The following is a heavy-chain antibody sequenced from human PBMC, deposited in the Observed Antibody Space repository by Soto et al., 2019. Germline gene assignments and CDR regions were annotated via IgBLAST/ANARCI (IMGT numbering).Heavy chain of an antibody. D-gene: IGHD3-10*01. CDR3: AQDGEAYSRPHYYFDY. V-gene: IGHV3-23*01. CDR1: GFTFSSYA. CDR2: ISGSGGST. Sequence: GGSLRLSCAASGFTFSSYAMSWVRQAPGKGLEWVSAISGSGGSTYYADSVKGRFTISRDNSKNTLSLQMNSLRAEDTDAYLCAQDGEAYSRPHYYFDYWGPGTRVTVSS. J-gene: IGHJ4*02.